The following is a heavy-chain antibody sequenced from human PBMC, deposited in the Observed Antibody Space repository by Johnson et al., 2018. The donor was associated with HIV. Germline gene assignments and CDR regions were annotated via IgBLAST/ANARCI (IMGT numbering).Heavy chain of an antibody. D-gene: IGHD3-3*01. CDR1: GFTFDDYG. CDR2: INWNGGST. Sequence: EKLVESGGGVDQPGRSLRLSCAASGFTFDDYGMSWVRQAPGKGLEWVSGINWNGGSTGYADSVKGGFTISRDNAKSSRYLQVNSLRAEYTALYYCARVTTFGVVIKVNAFVIWGQGTMVTVSS. V-gene: IGHV3-20*04. J-gene: IGHJ3*02. CDR3: ARVTTFGVVIKVNAFVI.